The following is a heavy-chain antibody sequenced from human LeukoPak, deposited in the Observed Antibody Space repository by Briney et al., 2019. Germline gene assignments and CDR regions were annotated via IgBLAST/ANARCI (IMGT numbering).Heavy chain of an antibody. V-gene: IGHV4-61*02. J-gene: IGHJ3*02. CDR2: IYTSGST. CDR3: ARYDTSGAFDI. CDR1: GGSISSGSYY. D-gene: IGHD3-9*01. Sequence: SQTLSLTCTVSGGSISSGSYYWSWIRQHAGKGLEWIGRIYTSGSTNYNPSLKSRVTISVDTSKSHFCLKLSSVTAADTAVYYCARYDTSGAFDIWGQGTTVTVSS.